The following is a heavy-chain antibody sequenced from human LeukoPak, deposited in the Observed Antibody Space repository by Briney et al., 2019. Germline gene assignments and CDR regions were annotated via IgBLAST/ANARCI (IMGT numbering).Heavy chain of an antibody. Sequence: SSETLSLTCTVSGYSISSGYYWGWIRQPPGKGLEWIGSIYHSGSTYYNPSLKSRVTISVDTSKNQFSLKLSSVTAADTAVYYCARDGGRCGGDCFNDAFDIWGQGTMVTVSS. CDR1: GYSISSGYY. CDR3: ARDGGRCGGDCFNDAFDI. V-gene: IGHV4-38-2*02. D-gene: IGHD2-21*02. J-gene: IGHJ3*02. CDR2: IYHSGST.